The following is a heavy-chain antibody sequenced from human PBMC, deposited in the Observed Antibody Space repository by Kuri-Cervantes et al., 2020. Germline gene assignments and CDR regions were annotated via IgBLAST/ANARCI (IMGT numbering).Heavy chain of an antibody. D-gene: IGHD6-19*01. CDR1: GFTFDDYA. CDR2: ISWNSGSV. J-gene: IGHJ4*02. V-gene: IGHV3-9*01. Sequence: GGSLRLSCAASGFTFDDYAMHWVRQAPGKGPEWVSGISWNSGSVGYADSVKGRFIISRDNAKNSLYLQMNDLRPEDTASYYCTKDGSSGWFGSGEFEHWGQGALVTVST. CDR3: TKDGSSGWFGSGEFEH.